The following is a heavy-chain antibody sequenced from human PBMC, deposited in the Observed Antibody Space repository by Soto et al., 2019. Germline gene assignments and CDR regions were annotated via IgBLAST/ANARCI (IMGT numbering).Heavy chain of an antibody. D-gene: IGHD1-26*01. CDR1: GFTFSDHY. J-gene: IGHJ4*02. V-gene: IGHV3-72*01. Sequence: EVKLVESGGGLVQPGGSLRLSCAASGFTFSDHYIDWVRQAPGKGLEWDGRVRNKANSYTTDYAASVKARFIISRDDSKNSLYLQMNSLKTEDTAVYYCTRVRDGGMWDYWGQGTLVTVAS. CDR3: TRVRDGGMWDY. CDR2: VRNKANSYTT.